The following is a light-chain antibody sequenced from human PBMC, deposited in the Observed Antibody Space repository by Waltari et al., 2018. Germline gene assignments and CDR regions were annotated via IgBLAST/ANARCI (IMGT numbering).Light chain of an antibody. Sequence: QSALTQPSSVSGSPGQSITLSCTGPNSDVGAYNYASWYHQRPGEGPPLIIYEVNNRPSGVSDRFSGSKSGTTASLSISDLQAEDEGDYYCSSYRAGSTLVFGGGTKVTVL. CDR2: EVN. CDR1: NSDVGAYNY. J-gene: IGLJ3*02. V-gene: IGLV2-14*01. CDR3: SSYRAGSTLV.